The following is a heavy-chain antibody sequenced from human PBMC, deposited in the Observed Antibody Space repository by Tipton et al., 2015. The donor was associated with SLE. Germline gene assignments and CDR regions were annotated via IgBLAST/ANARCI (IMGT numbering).Heavy chain of an antibody. D-gene: IGHD4-17*01. CDR1: GFTVSSNY. CDR3: ARDLEDYDAFDI. CDR2: IYSGGST. Sequence: SLRLSCAASGFTVSSNYMSWVRQAPGKGLEWVSAIYSGGSTYYADSVKGRFTISRDNSKNTLYLQMNSLRAEDTAVYYCARDLEDYDAFDIWGQGTMVTVSS. J-gene: IGHJ3*02. V-gene: IGHV3-53*01.